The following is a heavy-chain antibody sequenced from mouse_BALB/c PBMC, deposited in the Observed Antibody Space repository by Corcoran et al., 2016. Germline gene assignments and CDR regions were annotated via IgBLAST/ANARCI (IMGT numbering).Heavy chain of an antibody. CDR3: TRKGYGNYAGAMDY. V-gene: IGHV1-15*01. J-gene: IGHJ4*01. Sequence: QVQLQQSGAELVRPGASVTLSCKASGYTFTDYEMHWVKQTPVHGLEWIGAIDPETGGTAYNQKFKGKATLTADKSSSTAYMELRSLTSEDSAVYYCTRKGYGNYAGAMDYWGQGTSVTVSS. CDR1: GYTFTDYE. CDR2: IDPETGGT. D-gene: IGHD2-10*02.